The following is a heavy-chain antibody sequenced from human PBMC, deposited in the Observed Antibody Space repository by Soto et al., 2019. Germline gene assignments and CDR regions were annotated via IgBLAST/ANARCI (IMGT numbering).Heavy chain of an antibody. Sequence: QLQLQESGSGLVKPSQTLSLTCAVSGGSISSGGYSWSWIRQPPGKGLEWIGYIYHSGSTYYNPSLKSRVTISVDRSKNQFSLKLSSVTAADTAVYYCARTEVVGGRDAFDIWGQGTMVTVSS. J-gene: IGHJ3*02. D-gene: IGHD2-2*01. CDR2: IYHSGST. V-gene: IGHV4-30-2*01. CDR1: GGSISSGGYS. CDR3: ARTEVVGGRDAFDI.